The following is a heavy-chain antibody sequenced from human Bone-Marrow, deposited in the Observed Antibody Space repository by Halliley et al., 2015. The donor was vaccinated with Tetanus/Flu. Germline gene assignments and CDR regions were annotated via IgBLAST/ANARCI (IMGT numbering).Heavy chain of an antibody. CDR3: VRGRWELFPLRYYGMDV. CDR2: ISITSSYI. V-gene: IGHV3-21*01. Sequence: ISITSSYIYYADSLKGRFTISRDNANNSLYLQMNSRRAEDTAVYYCVRGRWELFPLRYYGMDVWGQGTTVPVSS. D-gene: IGHD1-7*01. J-gene: IGHJ6*02.